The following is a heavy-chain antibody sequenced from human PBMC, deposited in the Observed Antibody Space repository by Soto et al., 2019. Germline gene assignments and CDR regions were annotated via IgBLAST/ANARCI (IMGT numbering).Heavy chain of an antibody. CDR1: GGSISSYY. J-gene: IGHJ4*02. CDR2: IYYSGST. Sequence: QVQLQESGPGLVKPSETLSLTCTVSGGSISSYYWSWVRQPPGKGLEWIGYIYYSGSTNYNPSLKSRVTISVDTSKNQLSQKLNSVTAADTAVYYCASGRYAALPYSWGQGTLVTGSS. CDR3: ASGRYAALPYS. V-gene: IGHV4-59*01. D-gene: IGHD3-9*01.